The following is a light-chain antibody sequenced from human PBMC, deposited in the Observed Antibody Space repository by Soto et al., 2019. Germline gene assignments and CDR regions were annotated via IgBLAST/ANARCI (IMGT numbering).Light chain of an antibody. V-gene: IGKV3D-20*01. CDR1: QSVSSTY. Sequence: EIVLTQSPATLSLSPGERATISCGASQSVSSTYVAWYQQKPGPAPRLLIYDASSTATGRPDRFSGSGSGTDSCLTISRLEPEDVAVYYCQQYGRLPVTFGQGNKLEIK. J-gene: IGKJ2*01. CDR3: QQYGRLPVT. CDR2: DAS.